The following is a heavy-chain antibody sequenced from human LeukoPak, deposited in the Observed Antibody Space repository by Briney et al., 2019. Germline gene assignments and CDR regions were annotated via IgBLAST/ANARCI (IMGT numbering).Heavy chain of an antibody. CDR1: GHSIRSGYS. CDR2: IYHSGST. CDR3: ARVVYGEYSGYIDY. D-gene: IGHD5-12*01. V-gene: IGHV4-38-2*02. J-gene: IGHJ4*02. Sequence: SETLSLTCTVSGHSIRSGYSWGWIRQPPGKGLEWIGSIYHSGSTYYNPSLKSRVTISVDTSKNQFSLKLSSVTAADTAVYYCARVVYGEYSGYIDYWGQGTLVTVSS.